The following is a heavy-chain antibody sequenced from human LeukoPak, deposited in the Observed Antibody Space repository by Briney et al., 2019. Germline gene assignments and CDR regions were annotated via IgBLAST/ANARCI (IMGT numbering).Heavy chain of an antibody. J-gene: IGHJ4*02. CDR1: GGAISSGSYY. CDR3: ARVSYQEGVDY. CDR2: IYTSGTT. D-gene: IGHD2-2*01. V-gene: IGHV4-61*02. Sequence: SETLSLTCTDSGGAISSGSYYWNWIRQSAGKGLEWIGRIYTSGTTNSNPSLKSRVTISVDTSKNQFSLKLNFVTAADTAVYYCARVSYQEGVDYWGQGTLVTVSS.